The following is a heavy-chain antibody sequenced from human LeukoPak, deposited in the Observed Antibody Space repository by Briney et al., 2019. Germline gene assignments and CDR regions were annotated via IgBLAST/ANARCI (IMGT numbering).Heavy chain of an antibody. Sequence: GGSLRLSCAASGFTFSSYGMHWVRQAPGKGLEWVAVIWYDGSNKYYADSVKGRFTISRDNSKNTLYLQMNSLRAEDTAVYYCARDLDYYYMDVWGKGTTVSVSS. V-gene: IGHV3-33*01. CDR1: GFTFSSYG. J-gene: IGHJ6*03. CDR2: IWYDGSNK. CDR3: ARDLDYYYMDV.